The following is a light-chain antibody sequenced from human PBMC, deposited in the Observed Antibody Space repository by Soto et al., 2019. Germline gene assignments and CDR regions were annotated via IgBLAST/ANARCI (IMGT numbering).Light chain of an antibody. CDR2: AAS. Sequence: DIQMTQSPSSLSASVGDRVTITCRASQNINNYLNWYQQKPGKAPKLLIHAASSFQSGVPSRFSGSGYGTDFPLTINSLQHEDSASYYCQQSYSAPWTFGQGTKVEIK. CDR3: QQSYSAPWT. J-gene: IGKJ1*01. V-gene: IGKV1-39*01. CDR1: QNINNY.